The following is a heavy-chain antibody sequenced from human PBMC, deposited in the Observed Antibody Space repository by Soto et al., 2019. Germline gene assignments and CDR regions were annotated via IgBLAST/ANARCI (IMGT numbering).Heavy chain of an antibody. V-gene: IGHV3-43D*04. Sequence: PGGSLRLSCAASGFTFDDYAMHWVRQAPGKGLEWVSLISWDGGSTYYADSVKGRFTISRDNSKNSLYLQMNSLRAEDTALYYCAKATSYSNHMDVWGQGTTVTVSS. CDR1: GFTFDDYA. J-gene: IGHJ6*02. D-gene: IGHD4-4*01. CDR2: ISWDGGST. CDR3: AKATSYSNHMDV.